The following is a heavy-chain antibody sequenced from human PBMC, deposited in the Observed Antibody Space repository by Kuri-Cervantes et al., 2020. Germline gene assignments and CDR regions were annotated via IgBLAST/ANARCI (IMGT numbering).Heavy chain of an antibody. D-gene: IGHD3-16*01. Sequence: ASVKVSCKASGGTFSSYAISWVRQATGQGLEWMGWMNPNSGNTGYAQKLQGRVTMTTDTSTSTAYMELRSLRSDDTAVYYCASVRLGKKSYYYYGMDVWGQGTTVTVSS. CDR2: MNPNSGNT. CDR1: GGTFSSYA. CDR3: ASVRLGKKSYYYYGMDV. V-gene: IGHV1-18*01. J-gene: IGHJ6*02.